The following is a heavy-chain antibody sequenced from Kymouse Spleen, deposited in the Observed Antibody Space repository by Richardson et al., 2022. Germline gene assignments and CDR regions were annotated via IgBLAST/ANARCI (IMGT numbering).Heavy chain of an antibody. CDR2: INSDGSST. D-gene: IGHD6-6*01. CDR3: AREAARAYYYYYGMDV. J-gene: IGHJ6*02. CDR1: GFTFSSYW. V-gene: IGHV3-74*01. Sequence: EVQLVESGGGLVQPGGSLRLSCAASGFTFSSYWMHWVRQAPGKGLVWVSRINSDGSSTSYADSVKGRFTISRDNAKNTLYLQMNSLRAEDTAVYYCAREAARAYYYYYGMDVWGQGTTVTVSS.